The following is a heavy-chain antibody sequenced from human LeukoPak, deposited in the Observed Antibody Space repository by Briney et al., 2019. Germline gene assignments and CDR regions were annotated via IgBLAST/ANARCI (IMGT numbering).Heavy chain of an antibody. Sequence: GGTLRLSCAASGFTFTNYAMSWVRQAPGKGLEWVSTIFGSGGYTYYADSVKGRFTISRDNSKNTLYLQTNSLSVVDTAVYYCAKDRGYWGQGTLVTVSS. V-gene: IGHV3-23*01. CDR2: IFGSGGYT. CDR1: GFTFTNYA. CDR3: AKDRGY. J-gene: IGHJ4*02.